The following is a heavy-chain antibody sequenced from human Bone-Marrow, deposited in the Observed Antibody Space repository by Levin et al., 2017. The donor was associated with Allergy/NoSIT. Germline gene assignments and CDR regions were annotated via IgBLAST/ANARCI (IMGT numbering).Heavy chain of an antibody. D-gene: IGHD5-12*01. CDR1: GYSFSSYW. Sequence: GESLKISCQGSGYSFSSYWINWVRLMPGKGLEWMGRIDSSETNYSPSFQGHVTFSLDKSKNTAYLQWTSLKASDTAVYFCAGRSEGYSGFESLDSWGQGTLVTVSS. V-gene: IGHV5-10-1*01. J-gene: IGHJ4*02. CDR3: AGRSEGYSGFESLDS. CDR2: IDSSET.